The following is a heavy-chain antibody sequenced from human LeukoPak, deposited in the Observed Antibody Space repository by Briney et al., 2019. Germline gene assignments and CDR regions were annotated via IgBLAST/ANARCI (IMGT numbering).Heavy chain of an antibody. Sequence: SETLSLTCTVSGGSISSSTYSWGWIRQPPGKGLEWIGSIYYSGSTNYNPSLKSRVTISVDTSKNQFSLKLRSVTAADTAVYYCARMNFGLLYFGELGNAFDIWGQGTMVIVSS. D-gene: IGHD3-10*01. CDR2: IYYSGST. CDR3: ARMNFGLLYFGELGNAFDI. CDR1: GGSISSSTYS. J-gene: IGHJ3*02. V-gene: IGHV4-39*07.